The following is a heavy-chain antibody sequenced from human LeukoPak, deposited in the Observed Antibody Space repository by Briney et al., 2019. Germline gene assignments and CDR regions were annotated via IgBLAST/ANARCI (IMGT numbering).Heavy chain of an antibody. CDR2: LYTDDTT. CDR1: GFTVSSNY. CDR3: ARGGVNYWNPRY. Sequence: GGSLRLSCVASGFTVSSNYMSWVRQAPGKGLEWVSLLYTDDTTYYADSVEGRFPISRDDSKNTIYLQMNSPRAEDTAVYYCARGGVNYWNPRYWGQGTLVTVSS. V-gene: IGHV3-53*01. J-gene: IGHJ4*02. D-gene: IGHD1-1*01.